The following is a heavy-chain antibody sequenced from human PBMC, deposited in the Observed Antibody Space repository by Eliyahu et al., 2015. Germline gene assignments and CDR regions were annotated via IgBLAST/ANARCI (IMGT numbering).Heavy chain of an antibody. CDR1: GYTFTVXH. Sequence: QVQLVQSGAEVKEPGASVKVSCKASGYTFTVXHXHWVRQAPGQGLEWMGRIIPNSGGTNYAQKFQGRVTMTRDTSISTAYMELSSLRSDDTAVYYCARGDGGGTYNFWGQGTLVTVSS. V-gene: IGHV1-2*06. CDR3: ARGDGGGTYNF. J-gene: IGHJ4*02. CDR2: IIPNSGGT. D-gene: IGHD2-15*01.